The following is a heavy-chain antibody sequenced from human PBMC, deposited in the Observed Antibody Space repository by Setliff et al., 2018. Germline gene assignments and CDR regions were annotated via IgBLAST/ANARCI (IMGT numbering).Heavy chain of an antibody. J-gene: IGHJ3*02. Sequence: PGGSLRLSCAASGFTFDDYGMSWVRQASGKGLEWVSGINWSGRSTGYRDSVKGRFTISRDNAKNSLYLQMNSLRAEDTALYHCVLFGDRDTVDIWGQGTMVTVSS. D-gene: IGHD3-16*01. CDR2: INWSGRST. CDR3: VLFGDRDTVDI. CDR1: GFTFDDYG. V-gene: IGHV3-20*01.